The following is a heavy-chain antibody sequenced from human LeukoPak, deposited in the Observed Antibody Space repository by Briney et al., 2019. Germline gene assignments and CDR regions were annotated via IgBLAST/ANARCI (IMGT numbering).Heavy chain of an antibody. CDR1: GYTFTSYD. J-gene: IGHJ6*03. CDR3: ARDKQLDWAHYHYCYMDV. D-gene: IGHD1-1*01. V-gene: IGHV1-8*01. CDR2: MNPNSGNT. Sequence: VASVKVSCKASGYTFTSYDINWVRQATGQGLEWMGWMNPNSGNTGYAQKFQGRVTMTRNTSISTAYMELSSLRSEDTAVYYCARDKQLDWAHYHYCYMDVWGKGTTVTVSS.